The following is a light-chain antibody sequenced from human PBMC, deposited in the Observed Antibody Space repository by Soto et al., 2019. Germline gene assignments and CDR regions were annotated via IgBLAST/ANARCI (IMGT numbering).Light chain of an antibody. CDR2: GAS. Sequence: QLTQSPSSLSASVGDRVTITCRASQGISSNLAWYQQKPGRAPKLLIFGASTLQSGGPSRFSGTAYVTLFTLTINGRPLEDFATYFCQKLNPYPPWTVGQGPKVDSK. CDR3: QKLNPYPPWT. V-gene: IGKV1-9*01. J-gene: IGKJ1*01. CDR1: QGISSN.